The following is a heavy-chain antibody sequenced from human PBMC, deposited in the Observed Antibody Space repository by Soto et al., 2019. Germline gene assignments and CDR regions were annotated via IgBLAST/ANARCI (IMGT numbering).Heavy chain of an antibody. CDR1: GFTFSNYK. V-gene: IGHV3-21*02. CDR3: VRDSSQRAV. J-gene: IGHJ6*02. Sequence: EVQLVESGGGLVKQGGSLRLSCAASGFTFSNYKMNWVRQAPGKGLEWISAISSGDSYIYYADSVKGRFTISRDDAENSLYLQMSSLSVEDTAVYYCVRDSSQRAVLGQGTTVTVSS. CDR2: ISSGDSYI.